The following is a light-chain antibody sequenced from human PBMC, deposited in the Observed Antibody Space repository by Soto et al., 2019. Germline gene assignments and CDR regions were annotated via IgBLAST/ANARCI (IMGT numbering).Light chain of an antibody. CDR3: MQPLQSWT. CDR1: QSLLHSNGYNY. Sequence: DMVMTQSPLSLPVTRRDPASISCSGRQSLLHSNGYNYLDWYLQKPGQSPQLLIYLGSNRASGVPDRFSGSGSGTDFTLKISRVEAEDVGVYYCMQPLQSWTFGQGTKVDIK. J-gene: IGKJ1*01. CDR2: LGS. V-gene: IGKV2-28*01.